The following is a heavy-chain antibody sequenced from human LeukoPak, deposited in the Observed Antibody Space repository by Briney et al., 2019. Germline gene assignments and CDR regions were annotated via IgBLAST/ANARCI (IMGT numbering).Heavy chain of an antibody. CDR2: IYYSGST. CDR3: ARDAYSSRYLGYFDY. CDR1: GGSISSGDYY. D-gene: IGHD6-19*01. V-gene: IGHV4-30-4*08. J-gene: IGHJ4*02. Sequence: SETLSLTCTVSGGSISSGDYYWSWIRQPPGKGLEWIGYIYYSGSTYYNPSLKSRVTISVDASKKQFSLKLSSVTAADTAVYYCARDAYSSRYLGYFDYWGQGTLVTVSS.